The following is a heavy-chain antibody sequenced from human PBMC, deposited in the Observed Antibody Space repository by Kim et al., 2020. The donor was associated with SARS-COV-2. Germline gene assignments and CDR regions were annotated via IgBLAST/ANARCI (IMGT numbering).Heavy chain of an antibody. V-gene: IGHV3-23*01. CDR2: ISDSGGST. D-gene: IGHD6-19*01. Sequence: GGSLRLSCAASGFTFNYFAMGWVRQAPGRGLEWVSAISDSGGSTYYADSVNGRFTISRDNSKNTLYLQMNSLRAEDTAVYYCAKDARRTSGWYYFDYWGQGALVTVSS. CDR3: AKDARRTSGWYYFDY. CDR1: GFTFNYFA. J-gene: IGHJ4*02.